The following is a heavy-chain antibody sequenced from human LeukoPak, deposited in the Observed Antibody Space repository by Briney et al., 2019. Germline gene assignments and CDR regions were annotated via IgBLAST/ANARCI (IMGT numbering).Heavy chain of an antibody. J-gene: IGHJ4*02. CDR1: GFTFSGFW. Sequence: GGSLRLSCAASGFTFSGFWMHWVRQTPGKGLVGVSRINSDGSSTNYADSVKGRFTISRDNAKNSLYLQMNSLRAEDTAVYYCARDGYSSSSKFLDYWGQGTLVTVSS. V-gene: IGHV3-74*01. CDR3: ARDGYSSSSKFLDY. D-gene: IGHD6-6*01. CDR2: INSDGSST.